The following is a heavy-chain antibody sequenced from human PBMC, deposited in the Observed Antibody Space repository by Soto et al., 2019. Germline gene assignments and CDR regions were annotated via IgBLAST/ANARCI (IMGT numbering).Heavy chain of an antibody. CDR2: ISSSSSYI. D-gene: IGHD3-22*01. V-gene: IGHV3-21*01. J-gene: IGHJ3*02. CDR3: ARMDYYDSSGYDAFDI. Sequence: LVESGGGLVKPGGSLRLSCAASGFTFSSYSMNWVRQAPGKGLEWVSSISSSSSYIYYADSVKGRFTISRDNAKNSLYLQMNSLRAEDTAVYYCARMDYYDSSGYDAFDIWGQGTMVTVSS. CDR1: GFTFSSYS.